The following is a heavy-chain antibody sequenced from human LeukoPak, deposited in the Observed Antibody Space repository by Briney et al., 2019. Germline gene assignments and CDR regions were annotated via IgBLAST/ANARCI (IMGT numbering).Heavy chain of an antibody. V-gene: IGHV5-51*01. D-gene: IGHD7-27*01. CDR2: FYPGDSAT. CDR1: GYSFSSYW. CDR3: ARQNWGVDY. J-gene: IGHJ4*02. Sequence: GESLKISGKGSGYSFSSYWSAWVRQMPGKGLEGIGIFYPGDSATKYSPSFQGHVTVSADKSISTAYLQWSSLKASDTAMYSCARQNWGVDYWGQGTLVTVSS.